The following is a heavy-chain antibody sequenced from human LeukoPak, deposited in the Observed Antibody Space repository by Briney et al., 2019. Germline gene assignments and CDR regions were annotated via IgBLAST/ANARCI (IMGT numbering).Heavy chain of an antibody. CDR2: IYYSGST. V-gene: IGHV4-59*01. D-gene: IGHD3-22*01. CDR1: GGSISSYY. J-gene: IGHJ4*02. CDR3: ARWAPNYYDSSGGAGYFDY. Sequence: SETLSLTCTVSGGSISSYYWSWIRQPPGKGLEWIGYIYYSGSTYYNPSLKSRVTISVDTSKNQFSLKLSSVTAADTAVYYCARWAPNYYDSSGGAGYFDYWGQGTLVTVSS.